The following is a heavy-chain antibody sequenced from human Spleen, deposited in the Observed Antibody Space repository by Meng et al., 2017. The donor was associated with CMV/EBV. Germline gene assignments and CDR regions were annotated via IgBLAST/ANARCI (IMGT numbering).Heavy chain of an antibody. CDR3: VGGRLFGDFDY. V-gene: IGHV3-48*03. CDR1: GFTFSSYE. D-gene: IGHD2-15*01. J-gene: IGHJ4*02. Sequence: GESLRLSCAASGFTFSSYEMNWVRQAPGKGLEWVSYISSSGSTIYYADSVKGRFTISRDNSKNTLYLQMNSLRAEDTAVYYCVGGRLFGDFDYWGQGTLVTVSS. CDR2: ISSSGSTI.